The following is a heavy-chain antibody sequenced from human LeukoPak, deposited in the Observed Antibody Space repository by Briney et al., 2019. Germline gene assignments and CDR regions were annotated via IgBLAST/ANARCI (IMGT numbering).Heavy chain of an antibody. Sequence: PSETLSLTCTVSGGSISGYYWSWIRQPPGKGLEWIGSIYYSGSTYYNPSLKSRVTISVDTSKNQFSLKLTSVTAADTAVYYCARTQDIVVVVAAHYFDYWGQGTLVTVSS. V-gene: IGHV4-59*05. D-gene: IGHD2-15*01. CDR1: GGSISGYY. J-gene: IGHJ4*02. CDR3: ARTQDIVVVVAAHYFDY. CDR2: IYYSGST.